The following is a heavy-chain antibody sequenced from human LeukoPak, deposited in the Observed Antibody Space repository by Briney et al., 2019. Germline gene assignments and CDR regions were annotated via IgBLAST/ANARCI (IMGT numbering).Heavy chain of an antibody. V-gene: IGHV4-4*07. Sequence: SETLSLTCTVSGGSISSYYWSWIRQPARKGLEWVGLIYTSGSTNYNPSLKSRLTMSVDTSKYQFSLKMTSVTAADTAVYYCAREGAGFDYWGQGALVTVSS. CDR1: GGSISSYY. CDR3: AREGAGFDY. CDR2: IYTSGST. J-gene: IGHJ4*02.